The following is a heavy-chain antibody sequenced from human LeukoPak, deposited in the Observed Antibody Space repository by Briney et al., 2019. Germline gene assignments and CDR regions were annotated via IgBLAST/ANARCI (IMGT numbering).Heavy chain of an antibody. CDR3: ARDTSQGIYSYDSSGPLRS. J-gene: IGHJ5*02. CDR2: ISDDGNNI. CDR1: GLTFSR. D-gene: IGHD3-22*01. V-gene: IGHV3-30*04. Sequence: PVGSLSLSCVASGLTFSRVHWVRQAPGKGLEGVAGISDDGNNIYFADSVKGQFTITRDNSKTKVYSQMTSLRSEDTAVYYCARDTSQGIYSYDSSGPLRSWGQGTQVTVSS.